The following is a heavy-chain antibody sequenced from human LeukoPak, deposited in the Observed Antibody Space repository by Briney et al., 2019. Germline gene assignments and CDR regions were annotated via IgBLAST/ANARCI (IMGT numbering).Heavy chain of an antibody. D-gene: IGHD4-17*01. CDR3: ARGTGDYVEYFQY. Sequence: SETLSLTCTVSGGSISSYYWSWVWLPPGKGQEWIAYVFYTGSTNYNSYTGRNNYAPSLKRRVTVSVDTSKNQFSLKLRSMAAADTAVYYCARGTGDYVEYFQYWGQGTLVSVSS. CDR2: VFYTGST. J-gene: IGHJ1*01. V-gene: IGHV4-59*01. CDR1: GGSISSYY.